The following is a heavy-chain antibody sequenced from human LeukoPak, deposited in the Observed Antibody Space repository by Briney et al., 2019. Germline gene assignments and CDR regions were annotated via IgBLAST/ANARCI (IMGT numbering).Heavy chain of an antibody. CDR1: GFTFSSYG. D-gene: IGHD3-10*01. Sequence: GGSLRLSCAASGFTFSSYGMHWVRQAPGKGLEWVAFIRYDGSNKYYADSVKGRFTVSRDNSKNTLYLQMNSLRAEDTAVYYCARVGDYGSGFDFWGQGTLVTVSS. J-gene: IGHJ4*02. CDR2: IRYDGSNK. CDR3: ARVGDYGSGFDF. V-gene: IGHV3-30*02.